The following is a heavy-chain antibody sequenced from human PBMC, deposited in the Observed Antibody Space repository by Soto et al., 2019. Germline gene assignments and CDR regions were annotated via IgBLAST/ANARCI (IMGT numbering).Heavy chain of an antibody. CDR2: IVPMFGRA. V-gene: IGHV1-69*01. D-gene: IGHD3-22*01. J-gene: IGHJ3*02. Sequence: QVQLVQSGAEVKKPGSSVRVSCKASGDTFSSYALSWVRQAPGQGLEWMGGIVPMFGRANYAQNFQGRVTIVADESTSTAYMELSSLRSEDTAVYYCAREPGIKYYDSSTYRPRAFDIWGQGTMVTVSS. CDR3: AREPGIKYYDSSTYRPRAFDI. CDR1: GDTFSSYA.